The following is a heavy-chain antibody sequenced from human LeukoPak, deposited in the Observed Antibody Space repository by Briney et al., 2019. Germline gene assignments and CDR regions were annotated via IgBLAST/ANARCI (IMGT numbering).Heavy chain of an antibody. V-gene: IGHV3-23*01. CDR2: ISGSGSST. CDR3: ANSVGIQLWNFDY. Sequence: GGSLRLSYAASGFTFSSYAMSWVRQAPGKGLEWVSAISGSGSSTYYADSVKGRFTISRDNSKNTLYLQMNSLRAEDTAVYYCANSVGIQLWNFDYWGQGTLVTVSS. J-gene: IGHJ4*02. CDR1: GFTFSSYA. D-gene: IGHD5-18*01.